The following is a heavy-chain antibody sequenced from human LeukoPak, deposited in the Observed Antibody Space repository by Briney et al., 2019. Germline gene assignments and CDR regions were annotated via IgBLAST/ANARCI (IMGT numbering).Heavy chain of an antibody. V-gene: IGHV1-69*06. Sequence: SVKVSCKASGGTFSSYAISWVRQAPGQGLEWMGGIIPIFGTANYAQKFQGRVTITADKSTSTAYMELSSLRSEDTAVYYCARDLKGVRYGMDVWGQGTTVTVSS. CDR1: GGTFSSYA. J-gene: IGHJ6*02. CDR3: ARDLKGVRYGMDV. D-gene: IGHD3-10*02. CDR2: IIPIFGTA.